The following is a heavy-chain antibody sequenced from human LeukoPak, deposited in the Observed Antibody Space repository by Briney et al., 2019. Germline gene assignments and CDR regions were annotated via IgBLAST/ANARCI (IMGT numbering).Heavy chain of an antibody. J-gene: IGHJ4*02. CDR1: GYTFTGYY. CDR3: ARERYGSGSYFGY. V-gene: IGHV1-2*02. D-gene: IGHD3-10*01. Sequence: ASVKVSCKASGYTFTGYYMHWVRQAPGQGLEWMGWINPNSGGTNYAQQFQGRVTMTRDTSISTAYMELSRLRSDDTAVYYCARERYGSGSYFGYWGQGTLVTVSS. CDR2: INPNSGGT.